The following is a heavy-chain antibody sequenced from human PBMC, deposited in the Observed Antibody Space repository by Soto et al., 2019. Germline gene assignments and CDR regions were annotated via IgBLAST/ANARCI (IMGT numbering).Heavy chain of an antibody. Sequence: SETLSLTYAVSGYSISSGFYWGWIRQPPGKGLEWIGIMFHSGSTYYNPSLQSRVTISVDTSKNQVSLKLTSVTVANTAVYFCANQRSREGYNFIEYWGQGIQVTVSS. D-gene: IGHD5-12*01. CDR3: ANQRSREGYNFIEY. J-gene: IGHJ4*02. CDR2: MFHSGST. V-gene: IGHV4-38-2*01. CDR1: GYSISSGFY.